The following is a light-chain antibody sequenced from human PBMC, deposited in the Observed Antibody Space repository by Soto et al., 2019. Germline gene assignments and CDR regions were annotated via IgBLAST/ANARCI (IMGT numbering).Light chain of an antibody. CDR3: QQYANRPYT. CDR2: DSS. CDR1: QDISKF. Sequence: DIPMTQSPSSLSASIGDRVSFTCQASQDISKFLNWYQHIPGQAPSLLIYDSSKSHFGVPSRFSGSGSGTDFTFTISSLQPEDNATYYCQQYANRPYTFGPGTKVDVK. J-gene: IGKJ3*01. V-gene: IGKV1-33*01.